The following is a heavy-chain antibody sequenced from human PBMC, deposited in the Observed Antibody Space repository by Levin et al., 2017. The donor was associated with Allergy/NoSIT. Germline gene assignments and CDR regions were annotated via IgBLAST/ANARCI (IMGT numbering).Heavy chain of an antibody. J-gene: IGHJ5*02. Sequence: SCAASGFTFSNYAMHWVRQAPGKGLEWVAVIWNDGSNNYYADSVKGRFTISRDNTKNTLYMQMNSLRAEDTAVYYCARDRQWGWFDPWGQGTLVTVSS. CDR2: IWNDGSNN. CDR1: GFTFSNYA. V-gene: IGHV3-30-3*01. CDR3: ARDRQWGWFDP. D-gene: IGHD2-8*01.